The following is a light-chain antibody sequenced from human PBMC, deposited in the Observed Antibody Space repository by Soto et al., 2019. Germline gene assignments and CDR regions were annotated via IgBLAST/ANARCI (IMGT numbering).Light chain of an antibody. CDR3: SSYTSSSTHVI. V-gene: IGLV1-40*01. Sequence: QSVLTQPPSVSGAPGQRVTISCTGSSSNIGAGYDVHWYQQLPGTAPKLLIYGNNNWPSGVPDRFSGSKSGTSASLAITGLQAEDEADYFCSSYTSSSTHVIFGGGTKVTVL. CDR2: GNN. J-gene: IGLJ2*01. CDR1: SSNIGAGYD.